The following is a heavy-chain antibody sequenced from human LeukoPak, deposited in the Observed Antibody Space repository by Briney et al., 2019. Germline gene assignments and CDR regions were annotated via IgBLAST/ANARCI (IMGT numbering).Heavy chain of an antibody. V-gene: IGHV1-18*01. CDR3: ARTAGTGLFKWFDP. Sequence: ASMKVSCKASGYTFTSYGISWVRQAPGQGLEWMGWISAYNGNTNYAQKLQGRVTMTTDTSTSTAYMELRSLRSDDTAVYYCARTAGTGLFKWFDPWGQGTLVTVSS. J-gene: IGHJ5*02. CDR2: ISAYNGNT. D-gene: IGHD6-19*01. CDR1: GYTFTSYG.